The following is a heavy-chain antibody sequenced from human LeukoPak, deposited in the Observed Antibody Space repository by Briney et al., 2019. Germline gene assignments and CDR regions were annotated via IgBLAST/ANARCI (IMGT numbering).Heavy chain of an antibody. D-gene: IGHD2-15*01. CDR3: ARGDCSGGSCSSMDV. J-gene: IGHJ6*02. CDR2: INSAGGT. Sequence: PGGSLRLSCAASGFAFSTYDTHWVRQPTGKGLEWVSGINSAGGTYYPGSVKGRFTISREDAKNSFYLQMNSLRAGDTAVYYCARGDCSGGSCSSMDVWGQGTTVTVSS. CDR1: GFAFSTYD. V-gene: IGHV3-13*04.